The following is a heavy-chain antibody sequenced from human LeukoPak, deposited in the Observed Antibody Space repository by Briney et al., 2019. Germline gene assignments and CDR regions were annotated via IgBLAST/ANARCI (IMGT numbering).Heavy chain of an antibody. CDR1: GLTFSSYE. J-gene: IGHJ4*02. Sequence: GGSLRLSCAASGLTFSSYEMNWVRQAPGKGLEWVSYISSSGSTIYYADSVKGRFTISRDNAKNSLYLQMNSLRAEDTAVYYCVLRDMWEPTFDYWGQGTLVTVSS. CDR3: VLRDMWEPTFDY. CDR2: ISSSGSTI. D-gene: IGHD1-26*01. V-gene: IGHV3-48*03.